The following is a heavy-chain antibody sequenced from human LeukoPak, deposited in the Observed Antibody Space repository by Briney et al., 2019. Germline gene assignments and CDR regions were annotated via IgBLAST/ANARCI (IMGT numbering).Heavy chain of an antibody. CDR2: ISYDGSNK. CDR1: GFHLSTFG. V-gene: IGHV3-30*18. J-gene: IGHJ4*02. CDR3: AKGLWQQLPTLFDY. Sequence: QAGGSLRLSCVASGFHLSTFGMHWVRQAPGKGLEWVAVISYDGSNKYYADSVKGRFTISRDNSKNTLYLQMNSLRAEDTAVYYCAKGLWQQLPTLFDYWGQGTLVTVSS. D-gene: IGHD6-13*01.